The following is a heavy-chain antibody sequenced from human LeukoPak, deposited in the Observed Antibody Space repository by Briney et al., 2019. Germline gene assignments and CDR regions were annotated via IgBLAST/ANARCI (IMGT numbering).Heavy chain of an antibody. CDR1: GGSISSGDYY. CDR2: IYYSGST. J-gene: IGHJ4*02. D-gene: IGHD2-2*01. CDR3: AGQSFSSTSSLDD. V-gene: IGHV4-30-4*01. Sequence: SETLSLTCTVSGGSISSGDYYWSWIRQPPGKGLEWIGYIYYSGSTYYNPSLKSRVTISVDTSKNQFSLKLSSVTAADTAVYYCAGQSFSSTSSLDDWGQGTLVTVSS.